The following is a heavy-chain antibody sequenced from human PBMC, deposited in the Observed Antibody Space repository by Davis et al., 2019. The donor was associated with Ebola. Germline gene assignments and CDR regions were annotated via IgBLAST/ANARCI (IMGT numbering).Heavy chain of an antibody. J-gene: IGHJ4*02. V-gene: IGHV3-23*01. CDR3: ATTNYDILTGYYKREAPDY. CDR1: GFTFSSYA. D-gene: IGHD3-9*01. CDR2: ISGSGGST. Sequence: GESLKISCAASGFTFSSYAMSWVRQAPGKGLEWVSAISGSGGSTYYADSVKGRFTISRDNSKNTLYLQMNSLRAEDTAVYYCATTNYDILTGYYKREAPDYWGQGTLVTVSS.